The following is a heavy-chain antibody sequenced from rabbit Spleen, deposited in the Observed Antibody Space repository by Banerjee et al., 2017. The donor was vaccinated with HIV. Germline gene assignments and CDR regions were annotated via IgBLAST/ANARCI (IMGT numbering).Heavy chain of an antibody. CDR2: IYSGIDGVT. V-gene: IGHV1S40*01. CDR3: ARDTSSSFSSYGMAL. D-gene: IGHD1-1*01. CDR1: GFSFSTSYH. J-gene: IGHJ6*01. Sequence: QSLEESGGDLVKPGASLTLTCTASGFSFSTSYHMCWVRQAPGKGLEWIACIYSGIDGVTHYASWAKGRFTISKTSSTTVTLQMTRLTAADTATYFCARDTSSSFSSYGMALWGQGTLVTVS.